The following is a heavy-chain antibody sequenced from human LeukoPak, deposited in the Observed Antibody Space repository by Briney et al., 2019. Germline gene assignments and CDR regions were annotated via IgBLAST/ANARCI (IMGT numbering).Heavy chain of an antibody. J-gene: IGHJ4*02. CDR2: ICHSGRT. D-gene: IGHD5-18*01. CDR3: ARGGYSYGWVY. V-gene: IGHV4-30-2*01. Sequence: SETLSLTCAVSGGSISSGGYSWSWIRQPPGKGLEWIGYICHSGRTYYNPSLKSRVTISVDRSKNQFSLKLSSVTAADTAVYYCARGGYSYGWVYWGQGTLVTVSS. CDR1: GGSISSGGYS.